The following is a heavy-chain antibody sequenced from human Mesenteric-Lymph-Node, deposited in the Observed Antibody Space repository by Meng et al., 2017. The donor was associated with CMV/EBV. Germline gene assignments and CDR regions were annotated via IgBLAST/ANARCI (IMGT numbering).Heavy chain of an antibody. CDR3: TRVRLTSSGITGRLLDS. CDR2: IRNKANFYST. CDR1: TFSDHY. V-gene: IGHV3-72*01. D-gene: IGHD1-20*01. Sequence: TFSDHYMDWVRQAPGKGLKWVARIRNKANFYSTEYAASVKGRFSISRDDSKNSLFLQMNSLKTEDTAMYYCTRVRLTSSGITGRLLDSWGQGTLVTVSS. J-gene: IGHJ4*02.